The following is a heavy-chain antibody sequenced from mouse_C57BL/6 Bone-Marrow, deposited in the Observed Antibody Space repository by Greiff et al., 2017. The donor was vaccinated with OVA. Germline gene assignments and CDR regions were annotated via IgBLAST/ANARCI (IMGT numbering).Heavy chain of an antibody. V-gene: IGHV1-7*01. J-gene: IGHJ2*01. Sequence: QVHVKQSGAELAKPGASVTLSCKASGYTFTSYWMHWVKQRPGQGLEWIGYINPSSGYTKYNQKFKDKATLTADKSSSTDYMQLSSLTYEDSAVYYCAREEGVDFDYWGQGTTLTVSA. CDR1: GYTFTSYW. CDR2: INPSSGYT. CDR3: AREEGVDFDY.